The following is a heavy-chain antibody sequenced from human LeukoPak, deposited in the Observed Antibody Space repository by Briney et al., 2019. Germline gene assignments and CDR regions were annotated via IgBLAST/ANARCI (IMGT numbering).Heavy chain of an antibody. J-gene: IGHJ4*02. Sequence: PGGSLRLSCAASGFTFSRDWMRWVRQAPGKGLEGVANIKNDGSEEYYVDSVEGRFTISRDNARNSLFLQMNSLTVEDTAVYYCARAIQGSAVDTGDRWGQGTLVTVSS. CDR2: IKNDGSEE. D-gene: IGHD7-27*01. CDR3: ARAIQGSAVDTGDR. CDR1: GFTFSRDW. V-gene: IGHV3-7*01.